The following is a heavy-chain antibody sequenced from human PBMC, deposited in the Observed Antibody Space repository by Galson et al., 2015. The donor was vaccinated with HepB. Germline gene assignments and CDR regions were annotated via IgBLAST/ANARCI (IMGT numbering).Heavy chain of an antibody. Sequence: SLRLSCAASGFTFSSYGMHWVRQAPGKGLEWVAVISYDGSNKYYADSVKGRFTISRDNSKNTLYLQMNSLRAEDTAVYYCAKDFQIQLWFHGAFDIWGQGTMVTVSS. D-gene: IGHD5-18*01. CDR3: AKDFQIQLWFHGAFDI. CDR2: ISYDGSNK. V-gene: IGHV3-30*18. J-gene: IGHJ3*02. CDR1: GFTFSSYG.